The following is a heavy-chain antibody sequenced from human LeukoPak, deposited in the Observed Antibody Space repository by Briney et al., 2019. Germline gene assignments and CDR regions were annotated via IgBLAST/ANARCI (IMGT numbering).Heavy chain of an antibody. CDR2: IYYSGST. Sequence: PSETLSLTCTVSGGSISSYYWSWIRQPPGKGLEWIGYIYYSGSTNYNPSLKSRVTISVDTSKNQFSLKLRSVTAADTALYYCVRLIGQYGNYMDVWGKGTTVTVSS. J-gene: IGHJ6*03. D-gene: IGHD3-10*01. CDR1: GGSISSYY. V-gene: IGHV4-59*08. CDR3: VRLIGQYGNYMDV.